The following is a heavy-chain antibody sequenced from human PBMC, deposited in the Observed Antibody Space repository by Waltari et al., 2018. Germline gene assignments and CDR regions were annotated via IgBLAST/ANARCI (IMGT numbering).Heavy chain of an antibody. J-gene: IGHJ4*02. CDR2: SKSKTDGGTT. CDR3: TTALAEYFDWLFSFC. Sequence: EVQLVESGGGLVKPGGSLRLSCAASGFTFSNAWMSWVRQPPGRGLEWVGPSKSKTDGGTTDYAAPVKGRFTISREDSKNTLYLQMNSLKTEDTAVYYCTTALAEYFDWLFSFCWGQGTLVTVSS. D-gene: IGHD3-9*01. V-gene: IGHV3-15*01. CDR1: GFTFSNAW.